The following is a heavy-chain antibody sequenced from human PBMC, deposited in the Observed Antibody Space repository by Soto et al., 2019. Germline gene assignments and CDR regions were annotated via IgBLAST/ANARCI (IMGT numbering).Heavy chain of an antibody. CDR1: GFSFTNAW. D-gene: IGHD6-19*01. CDR3: TTEMRHTSGWYGAFDI. J-gene: IGHJ3*02. CDR2: IKNNADGGAA. V-gene: IGHV3-15*01. Sequence: EVQLVESGGGLLKPGGSLRLSCTASGFSFTNAWMDWVRQAPGKGLEWVGRIKNNADGGAADYPAPVKGRFIISRDVSKNTLYLQMNSLKIEDTGVYYCTTEMRHTSGWYGAFDIWGQGTMVTVSS.